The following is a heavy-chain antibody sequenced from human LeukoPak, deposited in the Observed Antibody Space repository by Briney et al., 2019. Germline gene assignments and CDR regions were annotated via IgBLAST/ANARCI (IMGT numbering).Heavy chain of an antibody. CDR1: GGSFSGYY. V-gene: IGHV4-34*01. J-gene: IGHJ3*02. CDR2: INHSGST. CDR3: ARDLPTGDGDAFDI. Sequence: SETLSLTCAVYGGSFSGYYWSWIRQPPGKGLEWIGEINHSGSTNYNPSLKSRVTISVDTSKNQFSLKLSSVTAADTAVYYCARDLPTGDGDAFDIWGQGTMVTVSS. D-gene: IGHD7-27*01.